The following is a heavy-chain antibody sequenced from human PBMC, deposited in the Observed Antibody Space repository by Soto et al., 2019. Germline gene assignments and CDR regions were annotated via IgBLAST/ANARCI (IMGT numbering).Heavy chain of an antibody. D-gene: IGHD6-13*01. Sequence: EVQLVESGGGLVKPGGSLRLSCAASGFTFSSYSMNWVRQAPGKGLEWVSSISSSSSYIYYADSVKGRFTISRDNAKNSLYLQMNSLRAEDTAVYYCVRCPVGSSWYIDYWGQGTLVTVSS. CDR2: ISSSSSYI. V-gene: IGHV3-21*01. J-gene: IGHJ4*02. CDR1: GFTFSSYS. CDR3: VRCPVGSSWYIDY.